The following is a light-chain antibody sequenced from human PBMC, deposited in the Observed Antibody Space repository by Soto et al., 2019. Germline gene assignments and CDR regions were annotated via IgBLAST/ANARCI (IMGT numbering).Light chain of an antibody. CDR3: QQSYRNPLT. V-gene: IGKV1-39*01. CDR1: QRVNTY. Sequence: DIQMTQSPSTLSASLGDRVTITCRASQRVNTYLNWHQQKPGKAPKLLIHGASSLQSGVPSRFSGSGSGTDFTLTISSLQPEDFATYYRQQSYRNPLTFGQGTKVEIK. CDR2: GAS. J-gene: IGKJ1*01.